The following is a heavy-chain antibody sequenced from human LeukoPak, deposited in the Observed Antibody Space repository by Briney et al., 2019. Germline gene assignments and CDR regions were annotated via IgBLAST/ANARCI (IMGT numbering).Heavy chain of an antibody. D-gene: IGHD1-20*01. CDR3: AASFRVTGTTYYY. Sequence: GGSLRLSCAESGFTFTSHWMHWVRQAPGKGLVWVSHISDDGKKANYADSVKGRFTISRDAAKNTLHLQMDSLRVEDTAVYYCAASFRVTGTTYYYWGQGTMATASS. CDR1: GFTFTSHW. CDR2: ISDDGKKA. J-gene: IGHJ4*02. V-gene: IGHV3-74*01.